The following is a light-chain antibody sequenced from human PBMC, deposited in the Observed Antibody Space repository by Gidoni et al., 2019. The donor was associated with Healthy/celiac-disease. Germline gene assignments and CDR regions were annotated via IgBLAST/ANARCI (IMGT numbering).Light chain of an antibody. Sequence: DIVMTQSPDSLAVSLGERDTINCKSSQSVLYSSNNKNYLAGYQQKPGQPPKLLMYGASTRESGVPDRFSGRGSGTDFTLTISSLQAEDVAVYYCQQYYSTPPTFGQGTKVEIK. CDR3: QQYYSTPPT. V-gene: IGKV4-1*01. CDR2: GAS. CDR1: QSVLYSSNNKNY. J-gene: IGKJ1*01.